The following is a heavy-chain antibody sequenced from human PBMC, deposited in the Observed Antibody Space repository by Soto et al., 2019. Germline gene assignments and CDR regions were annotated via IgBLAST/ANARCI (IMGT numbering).Heavy chain of an antibody. Sequence: ASVTVSCKASGYTFTRYGIIWVRQAPGQGLEWMGWISAYNGNTNYAQKLQGRVTMTTDTSTSTAYMELRSLRSDDTAVYYCARGFTIFGVVIISGNYYYGMDVWGQGTTVTVSS. D-gene: IGHD3-3*01. J-gene: IGHJ6*02. V-gene: IGHV1-18*01. CDR3: ARGFTIFGVVIISGNYYYGMDV. CDR1: GYTFTRYG. CDR2: ISAYNGNT.